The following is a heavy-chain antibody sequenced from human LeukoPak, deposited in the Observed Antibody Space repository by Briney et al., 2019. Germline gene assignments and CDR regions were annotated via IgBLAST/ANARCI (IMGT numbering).Heavy chain of an antibody. CDR3: ARDPSAAYYDILTGYDVGFFDY. CDR2: INPSGGST. Sequence: GASVKVSCKASGYTFTSYYMHWVRQAPGQGLDGMGIINPSGGSTSYAQKFQGRVTMTRDTSTSTVYMEPSSLRSEDTAVYYCARDPSAAYYDILTGYDVGFFDYWGQGTLVTVSS. J-gene: IGHJ4*02. CDR1: GYTFTSYY. D-gene: IGHD3-9*01. V-gene: IGHV1-46*01.